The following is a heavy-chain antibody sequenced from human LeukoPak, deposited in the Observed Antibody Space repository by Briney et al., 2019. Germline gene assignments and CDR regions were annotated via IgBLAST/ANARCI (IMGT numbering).Heavy chain of an antibody. V-gene: IGHV4-31*03. D-gene: IGHD4-23*01. J-gene: IGHJ3*02. CDR1: GGSISSGGYY. CDR2: IYYSGST. Sequence: SETLSLTCTVSGGSISSGGYYWSWIRQHPGKGLEWIGYIYYSGSTYYNPSLKSRVTISVDTSKNQFSLKLSSVTAADTAVYYYIGAGGGIYAFDIWGQGTMVTVSS. CDR3: IGAGGGIYAFDI.